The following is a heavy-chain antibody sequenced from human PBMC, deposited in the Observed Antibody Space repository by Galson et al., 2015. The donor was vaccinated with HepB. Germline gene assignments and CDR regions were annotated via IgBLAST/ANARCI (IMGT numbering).Heavy chain of an antibody. CDR2: IIPVLGIA. D-gene: IGHD2-2*01. CDR3: ARVFGAPIVVVPAAITQKSYYYYYMDV. J-gene: IGHJ6*03. Sequence: SVKVSCKASGGTFSSYAISWVRQAPGQGLEWMGRIIPVLGIANYAQKFQGRVTITADKSTSTAYMELSSLRSEDTAVYYCARVFGAPIVVVPAAITQKSYYYYYMDVWGKGTTVTVSS. V-gene: IGHV1-69*04. CDR1: GGTFSSYA.